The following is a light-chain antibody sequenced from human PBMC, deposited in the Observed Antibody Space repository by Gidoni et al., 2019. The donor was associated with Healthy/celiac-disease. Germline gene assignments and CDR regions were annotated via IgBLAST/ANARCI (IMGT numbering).Light chain of an antibody. CDR3: QQRSNWPRT. CDR1: QSVSSY. V-gene: IGKV3-11*01. J-gene: IGKJ2*01. CDR2: DAS. Sequence: EIVLTQSPATLSLSPGERATLSCRASQSVSSYLAWYQQKPGQAPRLLIYDASNRATGSPDRFSGSGSGTDFTLTISSLEPEDFAVYYCQQRSNWPRTFXXXTKLEIK.